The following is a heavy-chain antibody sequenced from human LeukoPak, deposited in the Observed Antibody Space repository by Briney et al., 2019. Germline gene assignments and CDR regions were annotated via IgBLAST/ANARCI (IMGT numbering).Heavy chain of an antibody. D-gene: IGHD1-26*01. V-gene: IGHV3-23*01. J-gene: IGHJ3*02. CDR3: AKALSYCGSYYSPCENHAFDI. Sequence: GGSLRLSCAASGFTFSSYAMSWVRQAPGKGLEWVSAISGSGGSTYYADSVKGRFTISRDNSKNTLYLQMNSLSAEDTAVYYCAKALSYCGSYYSPCENHAFDIWGQGTMVTVSS. CDR1: GFTFSSYA. CDR2: ISGSGGST.